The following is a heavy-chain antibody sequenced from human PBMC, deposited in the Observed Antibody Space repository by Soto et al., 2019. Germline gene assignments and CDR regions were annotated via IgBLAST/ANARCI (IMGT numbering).Heavy chain of an antibody. Sequence: QLQLQESGPGLVKPSETLSLTCAVSGGSISSSNYYWGWTRQPQGMGLEWIVSLYYTGSTSYNPSLKSRATMSVDTSKNQFSLKLSSVTASDTAVYYCARRRPAGVLQDAFDVWGLGTMVTVST. CDR2: LYYTGST. D-gene: IGHD6-19*01. J-gene: IGHJ3*01. CDR1: GGSISSSNYY. V-gene: IGHV4-39*01. CDR3: ARRRPAGVLQDAFDV.